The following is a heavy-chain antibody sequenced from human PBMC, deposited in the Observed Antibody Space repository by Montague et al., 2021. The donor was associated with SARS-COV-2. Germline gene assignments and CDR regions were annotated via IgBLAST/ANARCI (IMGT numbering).Heavy chain of an antibody. CDR1: GFPFSSYA. D-gene: IGHD3-10*01. CDR3: AKGSTYYFASGGYPNYFDP. V-gene: IGHV3-23*01. Sequence: SRSLSLSASGFPFSSYAMIWVRQAPGKGLEWVSTISSTGGSTYYADSVKGRFIISRDNSRNTVYMQMNNLRAEDTAVYYCAKGSTYYFASGGYPNYFDPWGQGTLVSVSS. CDR2: ISSTGGST. J-gene: IGHJ5*02.